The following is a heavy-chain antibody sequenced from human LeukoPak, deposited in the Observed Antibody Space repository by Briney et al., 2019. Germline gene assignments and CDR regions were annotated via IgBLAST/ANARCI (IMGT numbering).Heavy chain of an antibody. J-gene: IGHJ4*02. CDR2: IIPIFGTA. D-gene: IGHD3-10*01. Sequence: SVKVSCKASGGTFSNFAVNWVRQAPGQGLEWMGGIIPIFGTANYAQKLQGRVTMTTDTSTSTAYMELRSLRSDDTAVYYCARVLVRGVITSPFGYWGQGTLVTVSS. V-gene: IGHV1-69*05. CDR3: ARVLVRGVITSPFGY. CDR1: GGTFSNFA.